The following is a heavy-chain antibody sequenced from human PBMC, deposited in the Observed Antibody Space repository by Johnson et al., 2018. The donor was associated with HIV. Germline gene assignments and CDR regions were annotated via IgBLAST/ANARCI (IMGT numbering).Heavy chain of an antibody. CDR2: ISYDGSNK. Sequence: QVQLVESGGGVVQPGRSLRLSCAASGFTFSSYAMHWVRQAPGKGLEWVAVISYDGSNKYYAASVKGRFTISRDNSKNTLYLQMYSLRAEDTAVYYCANSYSSSSGNNDYAFDIWGQGTMVTVSS. D-gene: IGHD6-6*01. CDR3: ANSYSSSSGNNDYAFDI. CDR1: GFTFSSYA. J-gene: IGHJ3*02. V-gene: IGHV3-30*04.